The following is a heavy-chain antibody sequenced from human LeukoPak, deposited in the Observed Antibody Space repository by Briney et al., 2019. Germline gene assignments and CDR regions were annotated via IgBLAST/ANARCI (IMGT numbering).Heavy chain of an antibody. V-gene: IGHV3-21*01. CDR3: AELGITMIGGV. J-gene: IGHJ6*04. CDR1: GFTFSSYS. D-gene: IGHD3-10*02. Sequence: GGSLRLSCAASGFTFSSYSMNWVRQSPGKGLEWVSCISSSSRYTYYADSVKGRFSISRDNAKNSLYLQMNSPRAEDTAVYYCAELGITMIGGVWGKGTTVTISS. CDR2: ISSSSRYT.